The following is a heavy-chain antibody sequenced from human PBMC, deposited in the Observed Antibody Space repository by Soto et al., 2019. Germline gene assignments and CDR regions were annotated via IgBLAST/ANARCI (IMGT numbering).Heavy chain of an antibody. CDR2: ISYDGSNK. CDR3: AKDHIGVAVAAPNPGY. D-gene: IGHD6-19*01. Sequence: GGSLRLSCAASGFTFGSYGMHWVGQAPGKGLEWVAVISYDGSNKYYADSVKGRFTISRDNSKNTLYLQMNSLRAEDTAVYYCAKDHIGVAVAAPNPGYWGQGTLVTVSS. CDR1: GFTFGSYG. J-gene: IGHJ4*02. V-gene: IGHV3-30*18.